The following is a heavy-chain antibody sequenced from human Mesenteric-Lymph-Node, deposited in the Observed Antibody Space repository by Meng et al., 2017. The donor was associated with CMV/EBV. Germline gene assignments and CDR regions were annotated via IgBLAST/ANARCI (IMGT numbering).Heavy chain of an antibody. CDR2: INPNSGGT. Sequence: ASVKVSCKASGYTFTGYYIHWVRQAPGQGLEWMGWINPNSGGTNYAQKFQGRVTMTRDTSISTAYMELSRLRSDDTAVYYCARDDGCSSTSCYAFDIWGQGTMVTVSS. CDR3: ARDDGCSSTSCYAFDI. J-gene: IGHJ3*02. V-gene: IGHV1-2*02. CDR1: GYTFTGYY. D-gene: IGHD2-2*01.